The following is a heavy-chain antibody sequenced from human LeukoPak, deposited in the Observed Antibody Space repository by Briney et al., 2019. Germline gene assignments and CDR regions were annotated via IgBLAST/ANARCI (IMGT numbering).Heavy chain of an antibody. D-gene: IGHD3-22*01. CDR2: IYHSGST. CDR3: ARVRRRYYDSSGLYCFDY. CDR1: GVSISVSSYY. V-gene: IGHV4-39*01. J-gene: IGHJ4*02. Sequence: SETLSLTCTVSGVSISVSSYYWAWIRQPPGKGLEWIGSIYHSGSTYYKPSLKSRVTISVDTSKNQFSLKLISVTAADTAVYYCARVRRRYYDSSGLYCFDYWGQGTLVTVSS.